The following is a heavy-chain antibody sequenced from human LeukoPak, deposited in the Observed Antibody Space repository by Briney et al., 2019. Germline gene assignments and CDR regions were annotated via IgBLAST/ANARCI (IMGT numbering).Heavy chain of an antibody. D-gene: IGHD3-10*01. CDR3: ARESEAGIIGGPR. J-gene: IGHJ4*02. CDR2: ISSSSSYI. V-gene: IGHV3-21*01. Sequence: GGSLRLSCAASGFTFSSYSMNWVRQAPGKGLEWVSFISSSSSYIYYADSVKGRFTISRDNAKNSLYLQMNSLRAEDTAVYYCARESEAGIIGGPRWGQGTLVTVSS. CDR1: GFTFSSYS.